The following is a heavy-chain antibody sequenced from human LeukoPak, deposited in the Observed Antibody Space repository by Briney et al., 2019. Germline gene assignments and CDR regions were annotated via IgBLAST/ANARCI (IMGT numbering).Heavy chain of an antibody. J-gene: IGHJ4*02. CDR2: VNDSGGT. Sequence: SETLSLTCAVYGGSFNSYYWSWIRQPPGKGLEWIGEVNDSGGTSYNPSLKSRVTISVDTSKNQFSLKLSSVTAADTAVYYCARLWTGYSSGEPVFDYWGQGTLVTVSS. V-gene: IGHV4-34*01. D-gene: IGHD6-19*01. CDR1: GGSFNSYY. CDR3: ARLWTGYSSGEPVFDY.